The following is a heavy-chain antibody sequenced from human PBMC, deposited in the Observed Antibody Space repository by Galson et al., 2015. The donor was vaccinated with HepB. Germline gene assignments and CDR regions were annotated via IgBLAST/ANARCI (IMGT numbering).Heavy chain of an antibody. CDR1: GDSVSSNNAA. CDR2: TYYRSKWYR. J-gene: IGHJ4*02. Sequence: CAISGDSVSSNNAAWNWIRQSPSRGLEWLGRTYYRSKWYREYAPSVKSRIIINPDTSKNQFSLQLNSVTLEDTAVYYCATLDGRGPWGQGTLVTVSS. D-gene: IGHD2-2*03. CDR3: ATLDGRGP. V-gene: IGHV6-1*01.